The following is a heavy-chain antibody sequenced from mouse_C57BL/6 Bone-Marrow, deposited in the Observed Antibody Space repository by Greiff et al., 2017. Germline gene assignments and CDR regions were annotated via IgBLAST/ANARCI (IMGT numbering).Heavy chain of an antibody. V-gene: IGHV1-50*01. J-gene: IGHJ2*01. CDR1: GYTFTSYW. D-gene: IGHD1-1*01. CDR3: SSGITTVVEDFDY. Sequence: VQLQQPGAELVKPGASVKLSCTASGYTFTSYWMQWVKQRPGQGLEWIGVIDPSDSYTNYNQKFKGKATLTVDTSSSTAYLQLRSLTSEDSAVYACSSGITTVVEDFDYWGQGTTLTVSS. CDR2: IDPSDSYT.